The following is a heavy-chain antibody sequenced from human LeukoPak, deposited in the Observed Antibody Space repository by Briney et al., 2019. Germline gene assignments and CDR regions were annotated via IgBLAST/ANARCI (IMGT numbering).Heavy chain of an antibody. D-gene: IGHD4-17*01. CDR3: ARAPGELPNY. V-gene: IGHV3-7*01. CDR1: GFTFSNYW. J-gene: IGHJ4*02. CDR2: IRQDGGEK. Sequence: GGSLRLSCAASGFTFSNYWMSWVRQAPGKGLEWVANIRQDGGEKYYVDSVKGRFAISRDSAKNSLYLQMNSLRAEDTAVYYCARAPGELPNYWGQGTLVTVSS.